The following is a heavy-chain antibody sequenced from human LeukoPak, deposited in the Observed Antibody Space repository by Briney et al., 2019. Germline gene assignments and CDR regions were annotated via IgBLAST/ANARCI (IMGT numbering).Heavy chain of an antibody. D-gene: IGHD1-20*01. Sequence: GSLRLSCAASGFTFSRYVMSWVRQAPGKGLEWVSSISGSGGSTYYADSVKGRFTISRDNSKNTLYVQMNSLRAEDTAVYYCAKYNWNDGDFDYWGQGTLVTVSS. CDR2: ISGSGGST. J-gene: IGHJ4*02. V-gene: IGHV3-23*01. CDR3: AKYNWNDGDFDY. CDR1: GFTFSRYV.